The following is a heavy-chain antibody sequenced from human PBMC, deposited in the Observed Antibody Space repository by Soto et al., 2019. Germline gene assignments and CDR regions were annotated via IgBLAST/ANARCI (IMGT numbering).Heavy chain of an antibody. J-gene: IGHJ3*02. CDR2: ISGSGVGT. D-gene: IGHD4-17*01. CDR1: GFTFSSYA. V-gene: IGHV3-23*01. CDR3: AKCMTTVTTFPFDI. Sequence: EVQLLESGGGLVQPGGSLRLSCAASGFTFSSYAMSWVRQAPGKGLEWVSAISGSGVGTYYAGSVKGGFTISRDNSKNTLYLQRNSLRAEDTAVYYCAKCMTTVTTFPFDIWGQGTIVSVSS.